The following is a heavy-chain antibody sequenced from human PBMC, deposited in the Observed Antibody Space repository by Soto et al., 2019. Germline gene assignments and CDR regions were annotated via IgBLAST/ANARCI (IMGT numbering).Heavy chain of an antibody. CDR3: AKPSVATTRGWSYP. V-gene: IGHV3-23*01. CDR2: ISGSGGST. J-gene: IGHJ5*02. Sequence: GGSLRLSCAASGFTFSSYAMSWVRPAPGKGLEWVSAISGSGGSTYYAASVRGRLTISRANSRNTLYLQMNSRRAQSTPVYSLAKPSVATTRGWSYPWGQRSLGSAAS. D-gene: IGHD5-12*01. CDR1: GFTFSSYA.